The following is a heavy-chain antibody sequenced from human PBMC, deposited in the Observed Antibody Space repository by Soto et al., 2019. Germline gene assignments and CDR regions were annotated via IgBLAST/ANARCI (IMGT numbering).Heavy chain of an antibody. CDR3: TRATN. CDR2: INQDGSQK. D-gene: IGHD1-1*01. J-gene: IGHJ4*02. Sequence: GGSLRLSCAASGFIFSNNWMSWVRQAPGKGLEWVANINQDGSQKDYVDSVKGRFTISRDNAKNSLFLQMNSLRAEDTAVYYCTRATNWGQGTLVTVSS. V-gene: IGHV3-7*01. CDR1: GFIFSNNW.